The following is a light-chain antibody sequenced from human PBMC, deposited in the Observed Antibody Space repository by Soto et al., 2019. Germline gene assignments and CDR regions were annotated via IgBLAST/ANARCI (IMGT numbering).Light chain of an antibody. CDR2: KDS. V-gene: IGLV3-27*01. CDR1: VLAKKY. J-gene: IGLJ3*02. Sequence: SYELTQPSSVSVSPGQTARITCSGDVLAKKYARWFQQKPGQAPVLVIYKDSERPSGIPERFSGSSSGTTVTLTISGAQVEDEADYYCYSAADNNQKWVFGGGTKLTVL. CDR3: YSAADNNQKWV.